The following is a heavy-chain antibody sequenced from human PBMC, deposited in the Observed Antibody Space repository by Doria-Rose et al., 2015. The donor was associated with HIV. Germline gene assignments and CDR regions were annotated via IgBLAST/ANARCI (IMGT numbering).Heavy chain of an antibody. D-gene: IGHD2-21*02. CDR3: ARVPMVVTPRLDY. CDR1: GGSFSDYY. J-gene: IGHJ4*02. Sequence: QVQLQQWGAGLLKPSETLSLTCAVYGGSFSDYYWSWIRQPPGKGLEWIGEINHSGSTNYNPSLKSRVTMSVDTSRNQFSLKLLSVTAADTAVYYCARVPMVVTPRLDYWGQGTRVTVSS. CDR2: INHSGST. V-gene: IGHV4-34*01.